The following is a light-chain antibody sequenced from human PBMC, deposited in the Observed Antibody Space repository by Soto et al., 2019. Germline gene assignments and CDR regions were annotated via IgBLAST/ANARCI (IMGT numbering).Light chain of an antibody. Sequence: DIQMTQSPSTLSASVGDRVIITCRASETINGWLAWYQQKPGKAPKLLINRASILESGVPSRFSGSASGTEFTLTISSLQPDDSATYYCQQYKSYSSSTFGQGTKLDIK. J-gene: IGKJ2*01. CDR3: QQYKSYSSST. CDR1: ETINGW. V-gene: IGKV1-5*03. CDR2: RAS.